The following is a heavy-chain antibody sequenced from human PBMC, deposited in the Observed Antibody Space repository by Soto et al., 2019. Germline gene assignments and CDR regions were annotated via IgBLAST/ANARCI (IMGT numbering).Heavy chain of an antibody. CDR2: INPNSGGT. CDR1: GYTFTGYY. J-gene: IGHJ4*02. V-gene: IGHV1-2*04. D-gene: IGHD5-12*01. Sequence: QVQLVQSGAEVKKPGASVKVSCKASGYTFTGYYMHWVRQAPGQGLEWMGWINPNSGGTNYAQKSQGWVTMTRDTSISTAYMELGRLRSDDTAVYYCARASSGYDRIPDYWGQGTLVTVSS. CDR3: ARASSGYDRIPDY.